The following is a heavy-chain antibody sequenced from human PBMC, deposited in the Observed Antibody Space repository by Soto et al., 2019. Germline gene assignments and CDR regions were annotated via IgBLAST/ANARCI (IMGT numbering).Heavy chain of an antibody. J-gene: IGHJ6*02. CDR1: GFTFSSYA. CDR2: ISGSGGST. V-gene: IGHV3-23*01. Sequence: EVQLLESGGGLVQPGGSLRLSCAASGFTFSSYAMSWVRQAPGKGLEWVSAISGSGGSTYYADSVKGRFTISRDNSKNTLYLQMNTLRAEDTAVYYCAKDRRVSKSGYYYYGMDVWGQGTTVTVSS. CDR3: AKDRRVSKSGYYYYGMDV. D-gene: IGHD3-3*01.